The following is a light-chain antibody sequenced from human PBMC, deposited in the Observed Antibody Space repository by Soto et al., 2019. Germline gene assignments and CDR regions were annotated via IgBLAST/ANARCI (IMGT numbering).Light chain of an antibody. CDR1: SSDVWSFNF. CDR3: CSDAGSSSYV. Sequence: QSVLTQPASVSGSLGQSITISCTRPSSDVWSFNFVSWYQQHPDKAPQVLIYEVTKRPPGVSNRFSGSKSGNTASLTISLLQADDEADYYCCSDAGSSSYVFGTGTKVTVL. J-gene: IGLJ1*01. CDR2: EVT. V-gene: IGLV2-23*02.